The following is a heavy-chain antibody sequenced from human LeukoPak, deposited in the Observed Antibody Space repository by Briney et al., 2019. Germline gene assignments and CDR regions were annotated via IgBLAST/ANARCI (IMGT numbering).Heavy chain of an antibody. J-gene: IGHJ5*02. Sequence: SETLSLTCTVSGGSISSGSYYWSWIRQPAGKGLEWIGRIYTSGSTNYNPSLKSRVTISVDTSKNQFSLKLSSVTAANTAVYHCARGIYCSRGSCYRLNWFDPWGQGTLLTVPS. CDR3: ARGIYCSRGSCYRLNWFDP. D-gene: IGHD2-15*01. CDR2: IYTSGST. V-gene: IGHV4-61*02. CDR1: GGSISSGSYY.